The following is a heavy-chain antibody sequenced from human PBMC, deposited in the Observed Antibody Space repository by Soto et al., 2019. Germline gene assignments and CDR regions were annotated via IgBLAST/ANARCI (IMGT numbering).Heavy chain of an antibody. CDR3: ARDVETSMDGLNYFGP. V-gene: IGHV3-21*01. D-gene: IGHD5-18*01. J-gene: IGHJ5*02. Sequence: SLGLACSSSADRCNIDVVDWVRQAPGKGLEWVSSIISSSSYIYYADSVKGRFTISRDNAKNSLYLQMNSLRVEDTALYYCARDVETSMDGLNYFGPRGQGTLVTVSS. CDR1: ADRCNIDV. CDR2: IISSSSYI.